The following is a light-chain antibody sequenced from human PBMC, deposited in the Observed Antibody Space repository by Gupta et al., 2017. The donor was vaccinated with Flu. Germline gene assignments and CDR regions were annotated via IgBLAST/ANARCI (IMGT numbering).Light chain of an antibody. CDR2: GAS. V-gene: IGKV3-20*01. CDR1: QSVTSNF. Sequence: GILFASPGESVTLSCRASQSVTSNFLAWYQQRPGQAPRLLIYGASSRAIAIPGRFSSSGSGTDFTLTINRLDPEDFTVYYCQQDGNSVLTFGQGTRLEIK. J-gene: IGKJ5*01. CDR3: QQDGNSVLT.